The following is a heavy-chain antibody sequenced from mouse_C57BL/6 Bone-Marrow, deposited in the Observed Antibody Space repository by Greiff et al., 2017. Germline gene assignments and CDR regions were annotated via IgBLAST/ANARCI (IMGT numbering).Heavy chain of an antibody. Sequence: DVMLVESGGGLVKPGGSLKLSCAASGFTFSDYGMHWVRQAPEKGLEWVAYISSGSSTIYSADTVKGRFTISRDNAKNTLFLQMTSLRSEDTAMYYCASCYYGSSWGDWYFDVWGTGTTVTVSS. CDR2: ISSGSSTI. CDR1: GFTFSDYG. CDR3: ASCYYGSSWGDWYFDV. J-gene: IGHJ1*03. D-gene: IGHD1-1*01. V-gene: IGHV5-17*01.